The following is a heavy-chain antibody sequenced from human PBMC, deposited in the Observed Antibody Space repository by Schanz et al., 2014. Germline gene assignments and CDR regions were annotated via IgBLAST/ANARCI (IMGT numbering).Heavy chain of an antibody. CDR2: IKQDESER. V-gene: IGHV3-7*01. CDR3: ARDKGGYYPFDY. CDR1: GFTFRDYQ. J-gene: IGHJ4*02. D-gene: IGHD3-3*01. Sequence: VQLVESGGGVVQPGGSLRLSCTASGFTFRDYQMTWIRQAPGKGLEWVANIKQDESERSYVDSVKGRFTISRDNAKNSLYLQMNSLRAEDTAVYYCARDKGGYYPFDYWGQGTLVTVSS.